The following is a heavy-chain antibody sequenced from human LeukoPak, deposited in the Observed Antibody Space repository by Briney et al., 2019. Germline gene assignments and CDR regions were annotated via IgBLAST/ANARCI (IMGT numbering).Heavy chain of an antibody. D-gene: IGHD6-13*01. CDR1: GFTFSSYA. Sequence: GGSLRLSCAASGFTFSSYAMSWVRQAPGKGLEWVSAISGSGGSTYYADSVKGRFTISRDNSKNTLYLQMNSPRAEDTAVYYCAKDLRIAAAPGNWFDPWGQGTLVTVSS. CDR2: ISGSGGST. V-gene: IGHV3-23*01. J-gene: IGHJ5*02. CDR3: AKDLRIAAAPGNWFDP.